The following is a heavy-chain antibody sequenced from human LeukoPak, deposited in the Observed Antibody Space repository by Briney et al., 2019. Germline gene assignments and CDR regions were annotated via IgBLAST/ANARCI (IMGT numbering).Heavy chain of an antibody. Sequence: GGCLRLSCAASGFTSTSYSMNWVRQAPGEGLGRGSYISSSSSIIYYAVSVKGRFTIARDNAKNSLYLKMNSLRAEDTAVYYCARGLVLGGELKTPQFDPWGQGTLVTVSS. V-gene: IGHV3-48*04. CDR3: ARGLVLGGELKTPQFDP. CDR1: GFTSTSYS. D-gene: IGHD1-26*01. CDR2: ISSSSSII. J-gene: IGHJ5*02.